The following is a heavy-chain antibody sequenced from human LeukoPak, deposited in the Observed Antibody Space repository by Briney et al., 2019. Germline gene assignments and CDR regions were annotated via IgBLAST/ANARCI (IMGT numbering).Heavy chain of an antibody. Sequence: ASVKVSCKASGYTFTRYDINWVRQATGQGLEWMGWMNPNSGNTGYAQKFQGRVTMTRNTSISTAYMELSSLRSEDTAVYYCARGPSGSYWNYYYYMDVWGKGTTVTISS. CDR1: GYTFTRYD. CDR2: MNPNSGNT. D-gene: IGHD1-26*01. J-gene: IGHJ6*03. V-gene: IGHV1-8*01. CDR3: ARGPSGSYWNYYYYMDV.